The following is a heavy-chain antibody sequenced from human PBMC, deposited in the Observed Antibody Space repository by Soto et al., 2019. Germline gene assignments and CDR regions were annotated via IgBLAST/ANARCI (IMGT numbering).Heavy chain of an antibody. CDR1: GFTFNNYA. CDR2: ISASGAYT. D-gene: IGHD6-6*01. V-gene: IGHV3-23*01. CDR3: AKEVIAARPYGFDH. J-gene: IGHJ4*02. Sequence: EVHLLGSGGGLVNLGGSLRLSCAASGFTFNNYAVSWARQTPGKGLEWVATISASGAYTFYDDPVKGRFTISRDNSQNTHFLHMRSLRAGDTATYYCAKEVIAARPYGFDHWGQGTLVTVSS.